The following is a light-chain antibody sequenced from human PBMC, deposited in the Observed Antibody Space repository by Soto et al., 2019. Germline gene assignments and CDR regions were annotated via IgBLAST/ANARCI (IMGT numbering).Light chain of an antibody. Sequence: EIVLTQSPGTLSLSPGERATLSCRASQSVSSSYLAWYQQKPGQAPRLFIYGASSRATGIPDRFSGSGSGTDFTLTISRLEPEDFAVYYCQQYGRSGYTFGQVTKLEIK. J-gene: IGKJ2*01. CDR3: QQYGRSGYT. V-gene: IGKV3-20*01. CDR1: QSVSSSY. CDR2: GAS.